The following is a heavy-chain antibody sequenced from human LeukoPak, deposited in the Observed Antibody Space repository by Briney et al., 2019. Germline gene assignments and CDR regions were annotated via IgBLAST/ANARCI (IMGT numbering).Heavy chain of an antibody. V-gene: IGHV6-1*01. J-gene: IGHJ4*02. D-gene: IGHD3-3*01. CDR3: GRETDFGVVTN. Sequence: SQTLSLTCAISGDSVSSNGASWNWIRQSPSRGLEWLGRTYYRSQQWHSDYAPSVKGRITLNPDTSKNQFSLQLNSMTPEDTAVYYCGRETDFGVVTNWGQGTLVTVSS. CDR1: GDSVSSNGAS. CDR2: TYYRSQQWHS.